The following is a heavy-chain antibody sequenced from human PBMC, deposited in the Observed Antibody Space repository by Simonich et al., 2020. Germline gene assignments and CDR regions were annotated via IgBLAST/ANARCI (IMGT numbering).Heavy chain of an antibody. CDR2: IKQEGSEK. D-gene: IGHD3-10*01. J-gene: IGHJ4*02. V-gene: IGHV3-7*01. CDR3: ARDREVYGSGSYYNY. CDR1: GFTFSSYW. Sequence: EVQLVESGGGLVQPGGSLRLSCAASGFTFSSYWRSWDSQAPGKGLEWVANIKQEGSEKYYVDSVKGRFTISRDNAKNSLYLQMNSLRAEDTAVYYCARDREVYGSGSYYNYWGQGTLVTVSS.